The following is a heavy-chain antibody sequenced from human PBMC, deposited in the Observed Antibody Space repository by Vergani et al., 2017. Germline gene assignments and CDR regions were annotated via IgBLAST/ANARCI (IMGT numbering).Heavy chain of an antibody. V-gene: IGHV3-30*18. CDR1: GFTFSSYW. J-gene: IGHJ4*02. CDR3: AKGPLESSWYDEVAY. D-gene: IGHD6-13*01. Sequence: VQLVESGGGLVQPGGSLRLSCAASGFTFSSYWMSWVRQAPGKGLEWVAVISYDGSNKYYADSVKGRFTISRDNSKNTLYLQMNSLRAEDTAVYYCAKGPLESSWYDEVAYWGQGTLVTVSS. CDR2: ISYDGSNK.